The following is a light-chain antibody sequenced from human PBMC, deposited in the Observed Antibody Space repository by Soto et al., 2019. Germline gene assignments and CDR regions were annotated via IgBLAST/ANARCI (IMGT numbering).Light chain of an antibody. CDR2: GAF. CDR1: QDITRS. V-gene: IGKV1-39*01. Sequence: DVQLTQSPSSLSASVGDSVTITCRASQDITRSLNWYQQKSGKAPRLLIYGAFILQSGVPSRFSGSGSATDFTLTISSLQPEDFATYFCQQSYSTPPYTFGQGTELEIK. J-gene: IGKJ2*01. CDR3: QQSYSTPPYT.